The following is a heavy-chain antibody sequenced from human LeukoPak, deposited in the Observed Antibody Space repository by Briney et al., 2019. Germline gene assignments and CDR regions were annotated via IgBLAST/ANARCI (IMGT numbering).Heavy chain of an antibody. Sequence: PSETLSLTCAVYGGSFSGYYWSWIRQPPGKGLEWIGEINHSGSTNYNPSLKSRVTISVDMSKNQFSLKLSSVTAADTAVYYCASDGGTDFWSGSDYWGQGTLVTVSS. V-gene: IGHV4-34*01. D-gene: IGHD3-3*01. CDR1: GGSFSGYY. CDR2: INHSGST. CDR3: ASDGGTDFWSGSDY. J-gene: IGHJ4*02.